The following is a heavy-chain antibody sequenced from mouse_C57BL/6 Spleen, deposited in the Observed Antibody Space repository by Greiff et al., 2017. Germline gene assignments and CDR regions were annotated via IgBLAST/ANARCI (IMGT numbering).Heavy chain of an antibody. Sequence: EVQLQQSGPELVKPGASVKISCKASGYTFTDYYMNWVKQSHGKSLEWIGDINPNNGGTSYNQKFKGKATLTVDKSSSTAYMELRSLTSEDSAVYYCARGDTLLRGGHFDYWGQGTTLTVSS. V-gene: IGHV1-26*01. CDR3: ARGDTLLRGGHFDY. D-gene: IGHD1-1*01. CDR2: INPNNGGT. J-gene: IGHJ2*01. CDR1: GYTFTDYY.